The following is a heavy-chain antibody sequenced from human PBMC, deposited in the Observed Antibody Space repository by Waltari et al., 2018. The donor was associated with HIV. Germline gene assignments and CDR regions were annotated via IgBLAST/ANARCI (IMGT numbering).Heavy chain of an antibody. Sequence: EVQLVESGGGLVKPGGSLRLSCAASGFTFSSYIMNWVRQAPGKGLEWVSSISSSSRSYICYADSVKGRFTISRDNAKNSLYLQMDSLRAEDTAVYYCARDPFVGMVVAYYFDYWGQGTVVTVSS. CDR1: GFTFSSYI. CDR2: ISSSSRSYI. D-gene: IGHD2-15*01. J-gene: IGHJ4*02. CDR3: ARDPFVGMVVAYYFDY. V-gene: IGHV3-21*01.